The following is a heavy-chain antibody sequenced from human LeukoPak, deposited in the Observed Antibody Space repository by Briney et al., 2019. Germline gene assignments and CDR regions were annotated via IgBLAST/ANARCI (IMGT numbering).Heavy chain of an antibody. J-gene: IGHJ1*01. Sequence: GRSLRLSCAASGFTFSSYSMNWVRQAPGKGLEWVSSISSSSSYIYYADSVKGRFTISRDNAKNSLYLQMNSLRAEDTAVYYCARPYYYDSSGYSAEYFQHWGQGTLVTVSS. D-gene: IGHD3-22*01. CDR3: ARPYYYDSSGYSAEYFQH. CDR2: ISSSSSYI. CDR1: GFTFSSYS. V-gene: IGHV3-21*01.